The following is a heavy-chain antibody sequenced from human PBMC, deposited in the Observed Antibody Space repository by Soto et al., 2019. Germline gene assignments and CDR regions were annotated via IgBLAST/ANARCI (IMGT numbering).Heavy chain of an antibody. V-gene: IGHV1-18*01. CDR1: GYTFTSYG. Sequence: QVQLVQSGAEVKKPGASVKVSCKASGYTFTSYGISWVRQAPGQGLEWMGWISAYNGNTNYAQKLQGRVTTTTDTSTSTAYMELRSLRSDDTAVYYCARDHDSGYDLEVVYFDYWGQGTLVTVSS. J-gene: IGHJ4*02. CDR2: ISAYNGNT. CDR3: ARDHDSGYDLEVVYFDY. D-gene: IGHD5-12*01.